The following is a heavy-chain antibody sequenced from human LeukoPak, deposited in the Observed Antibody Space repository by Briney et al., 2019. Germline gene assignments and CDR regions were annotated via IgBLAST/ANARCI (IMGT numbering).Heavy chain of an antibody. D-gene: IGHD5-12*01. J-gene: IGHJ4*02. CDR2: IIPIFGTA. V-gene: IGHV1-69*06. Sequence: ASVKVSCRASGGTFSSYAISWVRQAPGQGLEWMGGIIPIFGTANYAQKFQGRVTITADKSTSTAYMELSSLRSEDTAVYYCASRSYSGYEYWGQGTLVTVSS. CDR1: GGTFSSYA. CDR3: ASRSYSGYEY.